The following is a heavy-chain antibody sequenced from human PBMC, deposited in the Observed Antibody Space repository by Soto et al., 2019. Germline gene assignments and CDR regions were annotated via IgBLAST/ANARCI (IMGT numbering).Heavy chain of an antibody. D-gene: IGHD6-19*01. CDR1: GGTFSSNY. CDR3: ARGRGSSGWYYFDH. CDR2: INPSGDTT. Sequence: VASVKVSCKASGGTFSSNYMHWVRQAPGQGLEWVGIINPSGDTTSYAQQFQGRVILTRDSSTNTLYMELSSLRSGDTALYYCARGRGSSGWYYFDHWGQGTLVTVS. J-gene: IGHJ4*02. V-gene: IGHV1-46*01.